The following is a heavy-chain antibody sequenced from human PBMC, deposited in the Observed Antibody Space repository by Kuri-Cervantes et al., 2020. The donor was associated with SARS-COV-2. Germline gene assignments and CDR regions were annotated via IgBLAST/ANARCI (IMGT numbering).Heavy chain of an antibody. D-gene: IGHD6-13*01. Sequence: ESLKISCTVSGGFISSSSYYWGWIRQPPGKGLEWIGSIYYSGRTYYNPSLKSRVTISVDTSKNQFSLKLSSVTSADTAVYYCARGGYSSSWYEGFDYWGQGTLVTVSS. CDR3: ARGGYSSSWYEGFDY. V-gene: IGHV4-39*01. CDR2: IYYSGRT. J-gene: IGHJ4*02. CDR1: GGFISSSSYY.